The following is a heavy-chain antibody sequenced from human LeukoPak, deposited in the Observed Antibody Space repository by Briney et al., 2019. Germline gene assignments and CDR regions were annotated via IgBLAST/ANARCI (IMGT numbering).Heavy chain of an antibody. CDR2: IYSGGST. Sequence: GGSLRLSCAASGFTVSSNYVSWVRQAPGKGLEWVSVIYSGGSTYYADSVKGRFTISRDNAKTSLYLQMNSLRAEDTAVYYCARDLSGVTGYTYGRGIDYWGQGTLVTVSS. J-gene: IGHJ4*02. CDR1: GFTVSSNY. CDR3: ARDLSGVTGYTYGRGIDY. D-gene: IGHD5-18*01. V-gene: IGHV3-66*01.